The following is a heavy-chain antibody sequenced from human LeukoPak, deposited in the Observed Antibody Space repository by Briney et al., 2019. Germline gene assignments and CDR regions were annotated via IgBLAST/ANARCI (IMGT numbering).Heavy chain of an antibody. Sequence: GSLRLSCAASGFTVITNDMTWVRQAPGKGLEWVSVLYSDGNTKYADSVQGRFTISRDNSKNTLYLEMNSLSPDDTAVYYCARGVEPLAANTLAYWGQGALVTVSS. CDR2: LYSDGNT. J-gene: IGHJ4*02. V-gene: IGHV3-53*01. CDR1: GFTVITND. CDR3: ARGVEPLAANTLAY. D-gene: IGHD1-14*01.